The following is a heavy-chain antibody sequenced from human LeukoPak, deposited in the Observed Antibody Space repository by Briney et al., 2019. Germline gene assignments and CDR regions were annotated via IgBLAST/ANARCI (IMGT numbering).Heavy chain of an antibody. CDR1: GYTFSDYY. D-gene: IGHD3-10*01. CDR2: VDPDDAKA. CDR3: ATSGRSSLAFDV. V-gene: IGHV1-69-2*01. J-gene: IGHJ3*01. Sequence: GATVKISCKSSGYTFSDYYIHWVRQAPGGGLQWLGRVDPDDAKAVYSESLQGRVTITADSFSDSTYMFLSSLTSEDTAFYYCATSGRSSLAFDVWGQGTVVTVSS.